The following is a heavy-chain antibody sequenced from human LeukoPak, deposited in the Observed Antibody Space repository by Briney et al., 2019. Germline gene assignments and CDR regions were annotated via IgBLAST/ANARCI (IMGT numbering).Heavy chain of an antibody. V-gene: IGHV3-48*01. Sequence: AGGSLRLSCAASGFTFSRYSMNWVRQAPGKGLEWVSYISSSSSTVYYADSLKGRFTISRDNAKNSLYLQMNSLRAEDTAVYYCARDQRYCSSSSCPWEPFDYWGQGTLVTVSS. D-gene: IGHD2-2*01. CDR3: ARDQRYCSSSSCPWEPFDY. J-gene: IGHJ4*02. CDR1: GFTFSRYS. CDR2: ISSSSSTV.